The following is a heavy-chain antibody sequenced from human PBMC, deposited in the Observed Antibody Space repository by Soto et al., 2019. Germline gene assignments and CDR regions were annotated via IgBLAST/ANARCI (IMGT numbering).Heavy chain of an antibody. V-gene: IGHV3-33*01. D-gene: IGHD4-17*01. CDR2: IWYDGSNK. CDR3: ARDKGMTTVTKGAFDI. Sequence: QVQLVESGGGVVQPGRSLRLSCAASGFTFSSYGMHWVRQAPGKGLEWVAVIWYDGSNKYYADSVKGRFTISRDNSKNTLYLQMNRLRAEDTAVYYCARDKGMTTVTKGAFDIWGQGTMVTVSS. CDR1: GFTFSSYG. J-gene: IGHJ3*02.